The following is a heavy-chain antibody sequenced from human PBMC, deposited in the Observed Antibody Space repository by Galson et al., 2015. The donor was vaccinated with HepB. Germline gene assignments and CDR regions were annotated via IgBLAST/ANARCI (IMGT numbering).Heavy chain of an antibody. CDR1: GYTFTSYY. D-gene: IGHD2-2*01. CDR2: INPSGGST. CDR3: ASHSDNIVVVPAAPDAFDI. Sequence: SVKVSCKASGYTFTSYYMHWVRQAPGQGLEWMGIINPSGGSTSYAQKFQGRVTMTRDTSTGTVYMELSSLRSEDTAVYYCASHSDNIVVVPAAPDAFDIWGQGTMVTVSS. J-gene: IGHJ3*02. V-gene: IGHV1-46*01.